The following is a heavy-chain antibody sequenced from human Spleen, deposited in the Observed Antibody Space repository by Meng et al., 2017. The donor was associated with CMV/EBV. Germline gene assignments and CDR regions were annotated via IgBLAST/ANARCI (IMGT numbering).Heavy chain of an antibody. V-gene: IGHV1-69*05. CDR3: ARDSRDTPRFVVVPAAKGHYYYYGMDV. J-gene: IGHJ6*02. CDR2: IIPIFGTA. CDR1: GGTFSSYA. Sequence: SVKVSCKASGGTFSSYAISWVRQAPGQGLEWMGGIIPIFGTANYAQKFQGRVTITTDESTSTAYMELSSLRSEDTAVYYCARDSRDTPRFVVVPAAKGHYYYYGMDVWGQGTTVTVSS. D-gene: IGHD2-2*01.